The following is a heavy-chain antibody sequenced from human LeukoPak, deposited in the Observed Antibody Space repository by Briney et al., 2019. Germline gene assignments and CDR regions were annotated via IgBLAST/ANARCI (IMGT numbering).Heavy chain of an antibody. J-gene: IGHJ4*02. D-gene: IGHD4-11*01. CDR1: GYTFTNFY. CDR2: INPSGAST. V-gene: IGHV1-46*01. Sequence: ASVKVSCKASGYTFTNFYMHWVRQAPGQGLEWMGIINPSGASTSYAQNFQGRLTMTRDTSTSTVYMELSSLRSEDTAVYYCARGTTFDYRGQGTLVTVSS. CDR3: ARGTTFDY.